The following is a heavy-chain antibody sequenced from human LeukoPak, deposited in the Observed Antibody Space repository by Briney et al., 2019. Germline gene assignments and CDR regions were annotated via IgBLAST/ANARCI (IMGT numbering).Heavy chain of an antibody. CDR2: IQSDGSNK. CDR1: GFTFSSYG. V-gene: IGHV3-30*02. Sequence: GGSLRLSCAASGFTFSSYGMHWVRQAPGKGLEWVAFIQSDGSNKYYADSVKGRFTISRDNSKNTLYLQMNSLRAEDTAVYYCAKRLWISSTSCYDCWFDPWGQGTLVTVSS. CDR3: AKRLWISSTSCYDCWFDP. J-gene: IGHJ5*02. D-gene: IGHD2-2*01.